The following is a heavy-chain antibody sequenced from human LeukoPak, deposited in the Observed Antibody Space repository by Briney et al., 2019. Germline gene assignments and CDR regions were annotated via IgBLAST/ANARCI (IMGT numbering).Heavy chain of an antibody. CDR3: ARSLDSGGYYADHRLDY. CDR2: ISSSSSTI. D-gene: IGHD3-22*01. J-gene: IGHJ4*02. Sequence: GGSLRLSCAASGFTFSSYSMNWVRQAPGKGLEWVSYISSSSSTIYYADSVKGRFTVSRDNAKNSLYLQMNSLRDEDTAVYYCARSLDSGGYYADHRLDYWGQGTLVTVSS. V-gene: IGHV3-48*02. CDR1: GFTFSSYS.